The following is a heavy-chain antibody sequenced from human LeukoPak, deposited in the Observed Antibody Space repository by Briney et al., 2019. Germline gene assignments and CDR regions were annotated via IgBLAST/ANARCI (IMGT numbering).Heavy chain of an antibody. CDR1: GYTLTELS. CDR2: FDPEDGET. J-gene: IGHJ4*02. V-gene: IGHV1-24*01. Sequence: ASVKVSCKVSGYTLTELSMHWVRQAPGKGLEWMGGFDPEDGETIYAQKFQGRVTMTEDTSTDTASMELSSLRSEDTAVYHCATDLGGVMAYWGRGTLVTVSS. CDR3: ATDLGGVMAY. D-gene: IGHD3-16*01.